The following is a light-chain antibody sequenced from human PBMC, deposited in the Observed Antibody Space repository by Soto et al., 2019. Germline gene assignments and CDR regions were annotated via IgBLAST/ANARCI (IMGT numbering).Light chain of an antibody. CDR1: QSVSSN. CDR2: GAS. Sequence: EIVMTQSPATLSVSPGERATLSCRASQSVSSNLAWYQQKRGQAPRLLIYGASTRATGLPDRISGSESGTEFTLTISSLQSEDFALYYCQQYNDWPLTFGGGTKVEIK. V-gene: IGKV3-15*01. J-gene: IGKJ4*01. CDR3: QQYNDWPLT.